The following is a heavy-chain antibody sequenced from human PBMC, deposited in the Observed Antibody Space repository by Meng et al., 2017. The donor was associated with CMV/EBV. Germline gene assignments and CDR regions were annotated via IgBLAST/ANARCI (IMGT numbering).Heavy chain of an antibody. J-gene: IGHJ4*02. CDR1: GFTFGDYA. CDR2: IRSKAYGGTT. CDR3: TRGYGQQVY. D-gene: IGHD4-17*01. Sequence: GESLKISCTASGFTFGDYAMSWVRQAPGKGLEWVGFIRSKAYGGTTEYAASVKGRFTISRDDSKSIAYLQMNSLKTEDTAVYYCTRGYGQQVYWGQGTLVTVSS. V-gene: IGHV3-49*04.